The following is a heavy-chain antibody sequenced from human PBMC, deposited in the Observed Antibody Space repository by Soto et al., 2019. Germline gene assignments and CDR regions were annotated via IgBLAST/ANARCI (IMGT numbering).Heavy chain of an antibody. V-gene: IGHV3-30*18. CDR2: ISVTNT. CDR1: GFTFSSYG. CDR3: AKDVIINYIRYYYYGIDV. Sequence: GGSLRLSCAASGFTFSSYGMHWVRQAPGKGLEWVAVISVTNTYYADSVKGRFTISRDNSKNTLYLQMNSLRAADPAVYYCAKDVIINYIRYYYYGIDVWGQGTTVTVSS. D-gene: IGHD1-7*01. J-gene: IGHJ6*02.